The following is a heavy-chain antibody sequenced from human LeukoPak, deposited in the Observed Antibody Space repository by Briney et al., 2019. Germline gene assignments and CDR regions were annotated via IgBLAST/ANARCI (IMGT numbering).Heavy chain of an antibody. CDR1: GFTFSSYW. J-gene: IGHJ4*02. D-gene: IGHD3-10*01. Sequence: GGSLRLSCAASGFTFSSYWMSWVRQAPGKGLEWVSYISSSGSTIYYADSVKGRFTISRDNAKNSLYLQMNSLRAEDTAVYYCARGLLLWFGEFTDFDYWGQGTLVTVSS. V-gene: IGHV3-48*04. CDR2: ISSSGSTI. CDR3: ARGLLLWFGEFTDFDY.